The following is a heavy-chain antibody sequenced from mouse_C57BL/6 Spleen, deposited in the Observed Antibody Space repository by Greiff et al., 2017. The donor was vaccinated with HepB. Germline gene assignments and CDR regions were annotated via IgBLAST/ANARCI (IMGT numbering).Heavy chain of an antibody. CDR1: GYTFTDYY. V-gene: IGHV1-26*01. D-gene: IGHD3-2*02. Sequence: VQLQQSGPELVKPGASVKISCKASGYTFTDYYMNWVKQSHGKSLEWIGDINPNNGGTSYNQKFKGKATLTVDKSSSTAYMELRSLTSEDSAVYYCAKGYSSGYFDYWGQGTTLTVSS. CDR2: INPNNGGT. J-gene: IGHJ2*01. CDR3: AKGYSSGYFDY.